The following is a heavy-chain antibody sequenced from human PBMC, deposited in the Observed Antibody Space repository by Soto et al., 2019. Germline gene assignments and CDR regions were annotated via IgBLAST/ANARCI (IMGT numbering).Heavy chain of an antibody. CDR3: ARGRLGYCSGGSCYKDNWFDS. CDR1: GGTFSSYA. D-gene: IGHD2-15*01. Sequence: GPPVKVSCKASGGTFSSYAISWVRQAPGQGLEWMGGIIPIFGTANYAQKFQGRVTITADESTSTAYMELSSLRSEDTAVYYCARGRLGYCSGGSCYKDNWFDSWGQGTMVTVYS. CDR2: IIPIFGTA. J-gene: IGHJ5*01. V-gene: IGHV1-69*13.